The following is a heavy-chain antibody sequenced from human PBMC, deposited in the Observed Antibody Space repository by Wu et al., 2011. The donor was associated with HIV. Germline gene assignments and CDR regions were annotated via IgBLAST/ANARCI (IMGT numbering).Heavy chain of an antibody. CDR2: IIPIFDTP. V-gene: IGHV1-69*08. Sequence: QVQLVQSGSEXKTPGSSVKVSCKASGGTFSSHTITWVRQAPGQGLEWMGRIIPIFDTPTYARQFQGRVTLTADKSTGTAYLELSSLTSEDTAVYYCARDGTGDDVTSYFDYWGPGTLVIVSS. CDR1: GGTFSSHT. J-gene: IGHJ4*02. D-gene: IGHD1-14*01. CDR3: ARDGTGDDVTSYFDY.